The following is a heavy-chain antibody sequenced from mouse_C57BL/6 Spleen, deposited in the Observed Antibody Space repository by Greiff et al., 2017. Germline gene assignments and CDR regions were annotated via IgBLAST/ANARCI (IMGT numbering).Heavy chain of an antibody. D-gene: IGHD2-5*01. CDR3: ARDHPYYSNYDY. V-gene: IGHV3-6*01. J-gene: IGHJ2*01. CDR2: ISYDGSN. CDR1: GYSITSGYY. Sequence: DVQLQESGPGLVKPSQSLSLTCSVTGYSITSGYYWNWIRQFPGNKLEWMGYISYDGSNNYNPSLKNRISITRDTSKNQFFLKLNSVTTEDTATYYCARDHPYYSNYDYWGQGTTLTVSS.